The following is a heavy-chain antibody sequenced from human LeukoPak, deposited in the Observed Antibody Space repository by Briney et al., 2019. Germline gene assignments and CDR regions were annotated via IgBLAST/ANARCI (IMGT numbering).Heavy chain of an antibody. V-gene: IGHV4-34*01. Sequence: SETLSLTCGAYGGSFRSYYWNWIRQPPGKGLEWIGEINHSGSTNYNPSLKNRVTMSVDTTKKQFSLKLSSVTAADTAVYYCASQHCTSTTCYAYFDYWGQGTLVTVSS. CDR1: GGSFRSYY. CDR2: INHSGST. CDR3: ASQHCTSTTCYAYFDY. J-gene: IGHJ4*01. D-gene: IGHD2-2*01.